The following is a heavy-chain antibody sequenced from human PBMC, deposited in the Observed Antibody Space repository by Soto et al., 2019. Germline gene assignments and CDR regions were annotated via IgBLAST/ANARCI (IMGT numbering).Heavy chain of an antibody. V-gene: IGHV4-59*01. CDR1: GGSIISYY. J-gene: IGHJ4*02. CDR3: ARVWGLDYIDS. D-gene: IGHD7-27*01. Sequence: SETLSLTCTVSGGSIISYYWSWIRQPPGKGLEWIAYIYYTGSTNYNPSLKSRVAISVDTSKNQFSVKLSSVTAADTAVYYCARVWGLDYIDSWGQGTRVTVSS. CDR2: IYYTGST.